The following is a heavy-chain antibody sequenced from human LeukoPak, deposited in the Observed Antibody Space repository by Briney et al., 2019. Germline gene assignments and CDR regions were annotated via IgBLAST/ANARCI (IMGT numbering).Heavy chain of an antibody. Sequence: SQTLSLTCTVSGGSISSGGYYWSWIRQPPGKGLEWIGYIYHSGSTYYNPSLKSRVTISVDRSKNHFSLKLSSVTAADTAVYYCARGRYYDSSGYYLPGWVFDLWGRGTLVTVSS. J-gene: IGHJ2*01. D-gene: IGHD3-22*01. CDR3: ARGRYYDSSGYYLPGWVFDL. CDR2: IYHSGST. V-gene: IGHV4-30-2*01. CDR1: GGSISSGGYY.